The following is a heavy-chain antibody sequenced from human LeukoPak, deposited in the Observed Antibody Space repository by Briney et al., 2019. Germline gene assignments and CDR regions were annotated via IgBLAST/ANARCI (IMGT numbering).Heavy chain of an antibody. J-gene: IGHJ4*02. CDR3: ARGPYGDPSYYFDY. V-gene: IGHV3-64*01. D-gene: IGHD4-17*01. CDR2: ISGNGGGT. CDR1: GFTFSTYA. Sequence: GGSLRLSCAASGFTFSTYAMHWVRQAPGKGLEYVSAISGNGGGTYYANSVKGRFTTYYANSVKDRFTISRDNSKNTLYLQMGSLRAEDMAVYYCARGPYGDPSYYFDYWGQGTLVTVSS.